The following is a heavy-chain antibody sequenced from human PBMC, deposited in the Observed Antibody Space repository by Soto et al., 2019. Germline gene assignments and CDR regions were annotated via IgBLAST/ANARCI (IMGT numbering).Heavy chain of an antibody. D-gene: IGHD3-10*01. CDR1: GYSFTAYG. CDR3: ARRDGGYFYNYGMDV. Sequence: QVKLVQSGAEVKKPGASVKVSCKASGYSFTAYGIHWVRQAPGQRLEWMGWINAALGETKFSQKFQGRVTISRDTSARTAYMDLSGLRSEDTAVYYCARRDGGYFYNYGMDVWGQGTTVTVSS. CDR2: INAALGET. V-gene: IGHV1-3*01. J-gene: IGHJ6*02.